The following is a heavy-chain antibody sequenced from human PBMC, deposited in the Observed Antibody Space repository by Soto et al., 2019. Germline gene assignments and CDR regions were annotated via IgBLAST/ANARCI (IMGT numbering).Heavy chain of an antibody. V-gene: IGHV3-23*01. Sequence: GGSLRLSCAASGFTFSSYAMSWVRQAPGKGLEWVSAISGSGGSTYYADSVKGRFTISRDNSKNTLYLQMNSLRAEDTAVYYCAKDLSSGYDLADEDFDYWGQGTLVTVSS. D-gene: IGHD5-12*01. CDR1: GFTFSSYA. CDR3: AKDLSSGYDLADEDFDY. J-gene: IGHJ4*02. CDR2: ISGSGGST.